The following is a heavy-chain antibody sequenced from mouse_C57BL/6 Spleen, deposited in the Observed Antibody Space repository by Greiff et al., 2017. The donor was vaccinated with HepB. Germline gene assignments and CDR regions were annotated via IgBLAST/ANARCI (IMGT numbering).Heavy chain of an antibody. CDR2: ISDGGSYT. Sequence: EVKLMESGGGLVKPGGSLKLSCAASGFTFSSYAMSWVRQTPEKRLEWVATISDGGSYTYYPDNVKGRFTISRDNAKNNLYLQMSHLKSEDTAMYYCARDQGGYYGSSPFAYWGQGTLVTVSA. CDR3: ARDQGGYYGSSPFAY. J-gene: IGHJ3*01. D-gene: IGHD1-1*01. V-gene: IGHV5-4*01. CDR1: GFTFSSYA.